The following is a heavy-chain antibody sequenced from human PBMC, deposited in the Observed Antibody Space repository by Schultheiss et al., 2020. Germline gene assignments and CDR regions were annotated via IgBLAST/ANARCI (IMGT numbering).Heavy chain of an antibody. J-gene: IGHJ4*02. D-gene: IGHD6-13*01. Sequence: GGSLRLSCAASGFTVSSNYTSWVRQAPGKGPEWVSVIYSGGSTYYADSVKGRFTISRDNSKNTLYLQMNSLRAEDTAVYYCARVGSSWSFDYWGQGTLVTVSS. CDR2: IYSGGST. CDR1: GFTVSSNY. CDR3: ARVGSSWSFDY. V-gene: IGHV3-66*01.